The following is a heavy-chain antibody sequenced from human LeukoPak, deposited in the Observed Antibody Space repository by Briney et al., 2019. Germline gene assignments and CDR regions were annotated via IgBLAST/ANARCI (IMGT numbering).Heavy chain of an antibody. CDR1: GFTVSSNY. Sequence: GGSLRLSCAASGFTVSSNYMSWVRQAPGKGLEWVSVIYSGGSTYYADSVKGRFTISRDNAKNSLYLQMNSLRAEDTAVYYCARDRPKEPAAATQRGYWGQGTLATVSS. D-gene: IGHD2-2*01. CDR3: ARDRPKEPAAATQRGY. V-gene: IGHV3-53*01. J-gene: IGHJ4*02. CDR2: IYSGGST.